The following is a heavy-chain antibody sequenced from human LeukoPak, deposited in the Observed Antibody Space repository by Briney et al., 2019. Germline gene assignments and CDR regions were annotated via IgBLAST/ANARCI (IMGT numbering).Heavy chain of an antibody. V-gene: IGHV3-21*01. J-gene: IGHJ6*03. CDR1: GFTFSSYS. D-gene: IGHD6-6*01. CDR2: ISSSSSYI. Sequence: RTGGSLRFSCAASGFTFSSYSMNWVRQAPGKGLEWVSSISSSSSYIYYADSVKGRFTISRDNAKNSLYLQMNSLRAEDTAVYYCARDRIAARPDYYYYMDVWGKGTTVTVSS. CDR3: ARDRIAARPDYYYYMDV.